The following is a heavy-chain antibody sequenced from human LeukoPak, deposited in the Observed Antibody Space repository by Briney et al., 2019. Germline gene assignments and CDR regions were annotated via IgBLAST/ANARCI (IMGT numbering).Heavy chain of an antibody. D-gene: IGHD5-12*01. V-gene: IGHV3-53*01. Sequence: PGGSLRLSCAASGFTVSSNFMSWVRQAPGQGLEWVSVLYDGGTTQYADSVKGRFTISRDNSKNTVYLQMNSLTVEDTAVYFCARDGYGYNYMDVWGKGTTVTVSS. CDR2: LYDGGTT. CDR1: GFTVSSNF. CDR3: ARDGYGYNYMDV. J-gene: IGHJ6*03.